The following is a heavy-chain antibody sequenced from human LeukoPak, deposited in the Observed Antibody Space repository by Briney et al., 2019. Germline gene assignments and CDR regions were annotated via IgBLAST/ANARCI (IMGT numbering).Heavy chain of an antibody. CDR1: SGSVSSGSHY. J-gene: IGHJ5*02. CDR3: ARNAGYSYGHTPEGNWFDP. CDR2: IYYSGST. D-gene: IGHD5-18*01. V-gene: IGHV4-61*01. Sequence: SETLSLTCTVSSGSVSSGSHYWSGIRQPPGKGLEWIGYIYYSGSTNYNPSLKSRVTISVDTSKNQFSLKLSSVTAADTAVYYCARNAGYSYGHTPEGNWFDPWGQGTLVTVSS.